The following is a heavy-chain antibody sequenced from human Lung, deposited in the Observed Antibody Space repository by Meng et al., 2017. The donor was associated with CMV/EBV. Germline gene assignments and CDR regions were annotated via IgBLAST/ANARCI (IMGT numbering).Heavy chain of an antibody. CDR2: IIPILGRA. Sequence: SVKVSCKASVGTSSSYVISWVRQVPGQGLEWMGGIIPILGRANYGQKFQARVTITADKSTSTAHMELSSLRSEDTAVYYCARSRVLSSSPSRPPTYGMDVWGQGTXVTVSS. D-gene: IGHD2-2*01. V-gene: IGHV1-69*10. CDR1: VGTSSSYV. J-gene: IGHJ6*02. CDR3: ARSRVLSSSPSRPPTYGMDV.